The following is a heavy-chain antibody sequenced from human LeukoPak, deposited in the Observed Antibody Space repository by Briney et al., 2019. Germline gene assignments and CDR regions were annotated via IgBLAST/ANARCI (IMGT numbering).Heavy chain of an antibody. V-gene: IGHV1-69*13. J-gene: IGHJ4*02. D-gene: IGHD3-22*01. CDR1: GYTFTGYY. CDR3: ASLYDYSSGYCY. Sequence: SVKVSCKASGYTFTGYYMHWVRQAPGQGLEWMGGIIPILGTANYAQKFQGRVTITADESTSTAYMELSSLRSEDTAVYYCASLYDYSSGYCYWGQGTLVTVSS. CDR2: IIPILGTA.